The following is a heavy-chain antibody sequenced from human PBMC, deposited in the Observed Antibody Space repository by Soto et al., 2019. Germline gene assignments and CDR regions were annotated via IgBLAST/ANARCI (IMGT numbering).Heavy chain of an antibody. J-gene: IGHJ4*02. D-gene: IGHD2-15*01. CDR3: ARLVGAVVAANIDY. V-gene: IGHV5-51*01. CDR1: GYSFTSYW. CDR2: IYPGDSDT. Sequence: GESLKISGKGSGYSFTSYWIGWVRQMPGKGLEWMGIIYPGDSDTRYSPSFQGQVTISVDKSISTAYLQWSSLRASDSAIYYCARLVGAVVAANIDYWGQGTQVTVSS.